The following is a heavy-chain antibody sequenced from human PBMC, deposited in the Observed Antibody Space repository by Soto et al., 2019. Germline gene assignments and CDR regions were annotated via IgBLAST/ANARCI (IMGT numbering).Heavy chain of an antibody. CDR2: MNTNSDDT. V-gene: IGHV1-8*01. Sequence: QVQLVQSGAEMKKPGASVQVSCKTSGYTFTSYDINWVRQAPGQGLEWVGWMNTNSDDTRSAQKFRGRLTLTRDKSMRAVYMKLSNLRPDDSAVYYCAREWSAAGHFYGMDVWGQGTTVAVSS. D-gene: IGHD6-13*01. CDR1: GYTFTSYD. CDR3: AREWSAAGHFYGMDV. J-gene: IGHJ6*02.